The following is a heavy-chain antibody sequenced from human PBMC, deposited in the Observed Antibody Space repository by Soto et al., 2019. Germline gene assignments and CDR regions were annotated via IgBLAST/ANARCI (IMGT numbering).Heavy chain of an antibody. V-gene: IGHV2-5*01. D-gene: IGHD1-20*01. Sequence: QITLKESGPTLVNPTQTLTLTCTFSGFSLITSGVAVVWIRQPPGKALEWLALINWNDDKPYSPSLKNRLTITKDTSKYQVVLTMTNMDLVDTATYFCSRDYHWRFEYWGQRTLVIVSS. CDR2: INWNDDK. J-gene: IGHJ4*02. CDR3: SRDYHWRFEY. CDR1: GFSLITSGVA.